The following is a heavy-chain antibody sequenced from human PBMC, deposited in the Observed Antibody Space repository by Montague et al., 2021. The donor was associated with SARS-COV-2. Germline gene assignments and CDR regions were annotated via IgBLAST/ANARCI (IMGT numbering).Heavy chain of an antibody. V-gene: IGHV4-34*01. J-gene: IGHJ6*03. Sequence: SETLSLTCAVHGTSFSGYYWNWIRQPPGKGLEWIGEINHGGSTKYSPSLKSRLTISADTSKNQFSLKLTSVAAADTAVYYCARLSDGGVRSLILGAGPYYSYDYMDVWGRGTTVTVSS. D-gene: IGHD3-10*01. CDR3: ARLSDGGVRSLILGAGPYYSYDYMDV. CDR2: INHGGST. CDR1: GTSFSGYY.